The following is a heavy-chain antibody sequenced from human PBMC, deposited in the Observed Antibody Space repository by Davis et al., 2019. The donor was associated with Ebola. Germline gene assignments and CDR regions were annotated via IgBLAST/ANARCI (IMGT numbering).Heavy chain of an antibody. V-gene: IGHV4-39*01. CDR1: GGSISSSSYY. J-gene: IGHJ4*02. Sequence: SETLSLTCTVSGGSISSSSYYWGWIRQPPGKGLEWIGSIYYSGSTYYNPSLKSRVTISVDTSKNQFSLKLSSVTAADTAVYYCANEYTTSSGWGLFDHWGQGTLVTVSS. D-gene: IGHD6-6*01. CDR3: ANEYTTSSGWGLFDH. CDR2: IYYSGST.